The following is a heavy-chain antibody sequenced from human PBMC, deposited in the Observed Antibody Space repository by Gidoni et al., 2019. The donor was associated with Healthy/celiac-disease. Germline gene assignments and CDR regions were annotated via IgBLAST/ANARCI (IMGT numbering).Heavy chain of an antibody. CDR2: INSDGSST. V-gene: IGHV3-74*01. J-gene: IGHJ3*02. Sequence: EVQLVASGGGLVQPGGALRLSCAAAGFTFSSYWMHWVRQAPGKGLVWVSRINSDGSSTSYADSVKGRFTISRDNAKNTLYLQMNSLRAEDTAVYYCARVRGLGKRDAFDIWGQGTMVTVSS. CDR1: GFTFSSYW. D-gene: IGHD3-10*01. CDR3: ARVRGLGKRDAFDI.